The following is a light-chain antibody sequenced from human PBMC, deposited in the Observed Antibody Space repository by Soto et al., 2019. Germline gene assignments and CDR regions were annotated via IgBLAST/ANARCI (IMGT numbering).Light chain of an antibody. CDR2: EVT. J-gene: IGLJ1*01. CDR3: NSLRVNHLYV. Sequence: QSALTQPRSVSGSPGQSVTISCSGTSSDVGGYEYVSWYQQHPGKAPRLIIYEVTHRPAGISDRFSASKSGNTASLTISGLQAEDEADYYCNSLRVNHLYVFGSGTKVTVL. CDR1: SSDVGGYEY. V-gene: IGLV2-11*01.